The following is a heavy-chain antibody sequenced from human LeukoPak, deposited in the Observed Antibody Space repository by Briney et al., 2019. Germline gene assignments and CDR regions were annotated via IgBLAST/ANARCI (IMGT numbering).Heavy chain of an antibody. Sequence: PSGTLSLTCAVSGVSLSSNLWWTWVRQPPGNGLEWIAEIHHSGSINYNPSLKSRVTISVDKAKNQFSLNLNSVTAADTAVYYCARGGDRSFDYWGQGTLVTVSS. V-gene: IGHV4-4*02. CDR3: ARGGDRSFDY. D-gene: IGHD3-10*01. CDR1: GVSLSSNLW. J-gene: IGHJ4*02. CDR2: IHHSGSI.